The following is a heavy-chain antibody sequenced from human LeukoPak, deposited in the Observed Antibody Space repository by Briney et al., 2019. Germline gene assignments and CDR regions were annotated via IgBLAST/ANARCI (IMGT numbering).Heavy chain of an antibody. Sequence: GGSLRLSCATSGFTLSSYWMTWVRQAPGKGLEWVATIRQDGSQKYYVDSVKGRFTVSRDNAKNSLYLQMNSLRAEDTAVYYCARNGMDVWGQGTTVTVSS. J-gene: IGHJ6*02. CDR1: GFTLSSYW. CDR3: ARNGMDV. CDR2: IRQDGSQK. V-gene: IGHV3-7*01.